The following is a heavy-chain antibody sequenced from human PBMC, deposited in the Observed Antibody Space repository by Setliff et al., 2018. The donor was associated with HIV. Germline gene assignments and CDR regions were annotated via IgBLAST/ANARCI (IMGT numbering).Heavy chain of an antibody. Sequence: GGSLRLSCAASGFIFSSYAMSWVRQAPGQGLEWVSSISGSGRKTYYGDSVKGRFTISRDNSKNTLFLQMNSLRPEDTATYYCVRDLTTIVTRKVFDIWGQGTMVTVSS. CDR3: VRDLTTIVTRKVFDI. CDR1: GFIFSSYA. D-gene: IGHD4-4*01. J-gene: IGHJ3*02. CDR2: ISGSGRKT. V-gene: IGHV3-23*01.